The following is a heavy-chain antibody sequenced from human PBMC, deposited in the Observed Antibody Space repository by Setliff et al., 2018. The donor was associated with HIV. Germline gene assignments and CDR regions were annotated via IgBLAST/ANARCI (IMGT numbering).Heavy chain of an antibody. D-gene: IGHD3-10*01. Sequence: SETLSLTCAVFGGSFTDIGGSFTDYYWIWIRQPPGKGLEWIGEINHSGSTHYNPSLKTRVTISVDGSKNQFSLKLKSVTAADTAVYYCARWHPPYGFWEEDYWGQGTLVTSPQ. CDR3: ARWHPPYGFWEEDY. CDR2: INHSGST. J-gene: IGHJ4*02. CDR1: GGSFTDIGGSFTDYY. V-gene: IGHV4-34*01.